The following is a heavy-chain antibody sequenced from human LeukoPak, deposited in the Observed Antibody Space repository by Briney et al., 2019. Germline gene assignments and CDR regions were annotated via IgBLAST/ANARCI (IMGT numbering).Heavy chain of an antibody. V-gene: IGHV1-2*06. D-gene: IGHD5-12*01. J-gene: IGHJ5*02. CDR2: INPNSGGT. Sequence: ASVKVSCKASGYTFTGYYMHCVRQAPGQGLEWMGRINPNSGGTNYAQKFEGRVTMTRATSISTAYREPSRLRSDVTAVDSCARVARGIGVATIRWFDPWGQGTLVTVSS. CDR1: GYTFTGYY. CDR3: ARVARGIGVATIRWFDP.